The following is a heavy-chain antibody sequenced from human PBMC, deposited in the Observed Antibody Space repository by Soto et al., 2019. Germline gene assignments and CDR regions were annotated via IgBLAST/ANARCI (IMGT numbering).Heavy chain of an antibody. CDR2: INSDGSNT. CDR3: ARGGVPAAMSY. CDR1: GFTFSRYS. Sequence: GGSLRLSCAASGFTFSRYSMNWVRQAPGEGLVWVSRINSDGSNTNYADSVKGRFTISRDNAKNTLYLQMNSLRAEDTAVYYCARGGVPAAMSYWGQGTLVTVSS. D-gene: IGHD2-2*01. J-gene: IGHJ4*02. V-gene: IGHV3-74*01.